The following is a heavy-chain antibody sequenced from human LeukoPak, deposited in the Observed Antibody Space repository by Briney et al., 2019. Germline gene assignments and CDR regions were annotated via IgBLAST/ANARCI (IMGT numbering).Heavy chain of an antibody. CDR1: GGTFSSYA. CDR3: ARVGYCSTTNCYEDY. CDR2: IIPIFGTA. Sequence: ASVKVSCKASGGTFSSYAISWVRQAPGQGLEWMGGIIPIFGTANYAQKFQGRVTITADESTSTAYMELSSVTAADTAVYYCARVGYCSTTNCYEDYWGQGTLVTVSS. V-gene: IGHV1-69*13. D-gene: IGHD2-2*01. J-gene: IGHJ4*02.